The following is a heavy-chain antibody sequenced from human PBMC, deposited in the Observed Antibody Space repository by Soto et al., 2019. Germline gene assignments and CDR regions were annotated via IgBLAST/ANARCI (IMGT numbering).Heavy chain of an antibody. J-gene: IGHJ4*02. CDR3: ARSVRITIFGVVPPFDY. D-gene: IGHD3-3*01. Sequence: SETLSLTCAVYGGSFSGYYWSWIRQPPGKWLEWIGEINHSGSTNYNPSLKSRVTISVDTSKNQFSLKLSSVTAADTAVYYCARSVRITIFGVVPPFDYWGQGXLVTVSS. V-gene: IGHV4-34*01. CDR2: INHSGST. CDR1: GGSFSGYY.